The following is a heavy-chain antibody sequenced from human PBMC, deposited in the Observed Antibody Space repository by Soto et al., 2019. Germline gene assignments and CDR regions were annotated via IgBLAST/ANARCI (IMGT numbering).Heavy chain of an antibody. Sequence: QVQLQESGPGLVKPSGTLSLTCAVSGGSISSSNWWSWVRQPPGKGLEWIGEIYHSGSTNYNPSLKSRVTISVDKSKNQVSRKRSSVTAADTAVYYCASLESPRGQPRPFDYWGQGTLVTVSS. D-gene: IGHD6-6*01. V-gene: IGHV4-4*02. J-gene: IGHJ4*02. CDR1: GGSISSSNW. CDR3: ASLESPRGQPRPFDY. CDR2: IYHSGST.